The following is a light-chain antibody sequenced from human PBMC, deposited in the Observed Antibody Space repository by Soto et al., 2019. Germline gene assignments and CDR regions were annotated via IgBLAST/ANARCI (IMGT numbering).Light chain of an antibody. J-gene: IGKJ2*01. CDR3: QQRYITPYT. CDR1: QDIAGC. CDR2: GSS. V-gene: IGKV1-39*01. Sequence: DIQMTQSPSSLSVSVGDRVTITCRASQDIAGCLNWYQQKPGKAPNLLIFGSSNLQSGVPTTFRGSGSGTDITLTISILQPEDFATYYCQQRYITPYTVGQGTKQDIK.